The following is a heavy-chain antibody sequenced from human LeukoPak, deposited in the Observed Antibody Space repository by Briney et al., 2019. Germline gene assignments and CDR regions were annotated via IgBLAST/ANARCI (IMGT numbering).Heavy chain of an antibody. V-gene: IGHV3-30-3*02. CDR2: ISYDGSNK. J-gene: IGHJ6*02. CDR1: GFTFSSYA. CDR3: AKTQTTVVTPGPYYYYYYGMDV. Sequence: QPGGSLRLSCAASGFTFSSYAMHWVRQAPGKGLEWVAVISYDGSNKYYADSVKGRFTISRDNSKNTLYLQMNSLRAEDTAVYYCAKTQTTVVTPGPYYYYYYGMDVWGQGTTVTVSS. D-gene: IGHD4-23*01.